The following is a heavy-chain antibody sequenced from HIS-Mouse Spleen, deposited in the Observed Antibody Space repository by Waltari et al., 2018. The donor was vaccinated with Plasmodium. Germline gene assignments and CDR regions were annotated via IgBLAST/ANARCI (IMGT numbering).Heavy chain of an antibody. Sequence: EVQLVESGGGLVKPGGSLRLSCAASGFTFSNAWMSWVRQAPGKGLEGVGRIKSKTDGGTTDYAAPGKGRFTISRDDSKNTLYLQMNSLKTEDTAVYYCTTEYYYGSGSYTFDYWGQGTLVTVSS. CDR3: TTEYYYGSGSYTFDY. D-gene: IGHD3-10*01. CDR2: IKSKTDGGTT. J-gene: IGHJ4*02. V-gene: IGHV3-15*01. CDR1: GFTFSNAW.